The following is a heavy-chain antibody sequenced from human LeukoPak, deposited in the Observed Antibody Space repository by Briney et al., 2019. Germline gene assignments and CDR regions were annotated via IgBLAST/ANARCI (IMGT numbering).Heavy chain of an antibody. D-gene: IGHD5-24*01. CDR2: INTNTGNP. J-gene: IGHJ3*02. CDR3: ASHRDGDNYGAFGI. CDR1: GYTFTSYG. V-gene: IGHV7-4-1*02. Sequence: ASVKVSCKASGYTFTSYGISWVRQAPGQGLGWMGWINTNTGNPTYAQGFTGRFVFSLDTSVSTAYLQISSLKAEDTAVYYCASHRDGDNYGAFGIWGQGTMVTVSS.